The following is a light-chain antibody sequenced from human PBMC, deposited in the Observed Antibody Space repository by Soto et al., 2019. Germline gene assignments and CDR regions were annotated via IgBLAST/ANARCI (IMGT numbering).Light chain of an antibody. CDR1: QSVSIY. CDR3: HQYGDSPL. J-gene: IGKJ3*01. Sequence: EIVLTQSPGTLSLSPGDRATLSCRASQSVSIYLAWYQQKPGQAPRLLIYDASNRVTGIPARFSGSGSGTDFTLTISSVEPEDFAVYYCHQYGDSPLFGPGTKVDIK. CDR2: DAS. V-gene: IGKV3-11*01.